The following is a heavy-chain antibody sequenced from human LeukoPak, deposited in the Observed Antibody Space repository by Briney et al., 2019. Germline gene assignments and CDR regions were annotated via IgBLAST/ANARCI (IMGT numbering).Heavy chain of an antibody. J-gene: IGHJ4*02. V-gene: IGHV3-23*01. Sequence: PGGSLRLSCAASGFTFSAYGMTWVRQAPGKGLEWVPHISDRGDNAYYADSVKGRFTISRDNSKNSLFLQMNSLRAEDTAVYYCARFLPGYSYGRYYFDYWGQGTLVTVSS. CDR3: ARFLPGYSYGRYYFDY. CDR1: GFTFSAYG. D-gene: IGHD5-18*01. CDR2: ISDRGDNA.